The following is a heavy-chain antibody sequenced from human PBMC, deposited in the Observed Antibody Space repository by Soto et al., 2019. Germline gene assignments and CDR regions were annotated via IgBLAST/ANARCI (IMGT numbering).Heavy chain of an antibody. J-gene: IGHJ4*02. CDR1: GFTFSNYD. V-gene: IGHV3-13*04. Sequence: EVQLVEAGGVLVQPGGSLRLSCAASGFTFSNYDMPWVRQATGKGLEWVSGIGTAGDTYYSGSVKGRFTMSRENAKNSVDLQMNRLSAGDTAVYYCTRGAQGFDYWGQGTLVTVSS. CDR2: IGTAGDT. CDR3: TRGAQGFDY.